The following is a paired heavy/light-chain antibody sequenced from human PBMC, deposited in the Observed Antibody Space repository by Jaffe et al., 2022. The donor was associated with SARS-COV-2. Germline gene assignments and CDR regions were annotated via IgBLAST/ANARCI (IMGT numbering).Heavy chain of an antibody. D-gene: IGHD3-22*01. CDR1: GYTFPTYY. Sequence: QVQLVQSGAEVKEAGASVKVSCKASGYTFPTYYMYWVRQAPGQGLEWMGMINPSGGNTNYAQKFQGRVTMTRDTSTSTLYMELSSLRSEDTAVYYCARGGGYYGTFDYWGQGTLVTVSS. CDR2: INPSGGNT. CDR3: ARGGGYYGTFDY. V-gene: IGHV1-46*01. J-gene: IGHJ4*02.
Light chain of an antibody. V-gene: IGKV1-16*02. CDR3: QQYKSYPYT. CDR1: QDISNY. J-gene: IGKJ2*01. CDR2: AAS. Sequence: DIQMTQSPSSLSASVGDRVTITCRASQDISNYLAWFQQKPGKAPKSLIYAASSLQSGVPSKFSGSGSGTDFTLTISSLQPEDFATYYCQQYKSYPYTFGQGTKLEIK.